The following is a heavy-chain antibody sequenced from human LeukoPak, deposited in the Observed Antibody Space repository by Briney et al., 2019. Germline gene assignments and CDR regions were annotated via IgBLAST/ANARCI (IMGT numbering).Heavy chain of an antibody. J-gene: IGHJ5*02. CDR1: GFTFSEYY. Sequence: GGSLRLSCAASGFTFSEYYMTWIRQAPGKGLEWVSSISSSSSYIYYADSVKGRFTISRDNAKNSLYLQMNSLRAEDTALYYCAKDISPGIAAAGTGNWFDPWGQGTLVTVSS. D-gene: IGHD6-13*01. V-gene: IGHV3-11*05. CDR3: AKDISPGIAAAGTGNWFDP. CDR2: ISSSSSYI.